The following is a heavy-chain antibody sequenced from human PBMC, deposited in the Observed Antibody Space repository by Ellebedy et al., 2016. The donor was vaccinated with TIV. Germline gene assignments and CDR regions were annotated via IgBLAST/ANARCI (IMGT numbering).Heavy chain of an antibody. CDR3: ATSPARDIVGVGGGYYFDY. J-gene: IGHJ4*02. CDR2: MNPNSGNT. CDR1: GYTFTNFY. V-gene: IGHV1-8*01. Sequence: AASVKVSCKASGYTFTNFYINWVRQATGHGLEWMGWMNPNSGNTGYAQKFQGRVTMTRNTSLSTAYMELSSLRSEDTAVYYCATSPARDIVGVGGGYYFDYWGQGTLVTVSS. D-gene: IGHD1-26*01.